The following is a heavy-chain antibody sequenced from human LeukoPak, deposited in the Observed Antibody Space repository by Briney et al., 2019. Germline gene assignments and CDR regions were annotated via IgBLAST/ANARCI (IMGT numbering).Heavy chain of an antibody. V-gene: IGHV1-18*01. CDR2: ISAYNGNT. Sequence: GASVKVSCKASGYTFTSYGISWVRQAPGQGLEWMGWISAYNGNTNYAQKLRGRVTMTTDTSTSTAYMELRSLRSDDTAVYYCARGGYDFWSGYEALNFDYWGQGTLVTVSS. CDR3: ARGGYDFWSGYEALNFDY. J-gene: IGHJ4*02. CDR1: GYTFTSYG. D-gene: IGHD3-3*01.